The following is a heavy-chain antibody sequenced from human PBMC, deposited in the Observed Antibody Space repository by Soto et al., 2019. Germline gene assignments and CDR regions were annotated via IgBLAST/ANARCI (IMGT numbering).Heavy chain of an antibody. CDR1: GFTFSSYG. Sequence: QVQLVESGGGVVQPGRPLRLSCAASGFTFSSYGMHWVLQAPGKGLELVAVKSYDGTTKYYADSVKGRFTISRDNHKNALYLQMNRMRAEDTAVYYCAKGRYSGYDYYYGMDVWGQGTTVTVSS. CDR2: KSYDGTTK. CDR3: AKGRYSGYDYYYGMDV. V-gene: IGHV3-30*18. J-gene: IGHJ6*02. D-gene: IGHD5-12*01.